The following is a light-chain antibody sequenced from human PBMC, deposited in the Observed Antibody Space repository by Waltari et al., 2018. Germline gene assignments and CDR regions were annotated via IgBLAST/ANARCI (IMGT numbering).Light chain of an antibody. V-gene: IGKV1-9*01. CDR2: AGS. J-gene: IGKJ3*01. CDR3: QQVHSSPFT. CDR1: QGITRY. Sequence: DIQLTQSPSFLSASIGDRVTITCRASQGITRYLAWYQQKPGRAPNLLIYAGSALEDGVPSRFRGSGSGTEFTLTISSLQPEDFATYYCQQVHSSPFTFGPGTKVDIK.